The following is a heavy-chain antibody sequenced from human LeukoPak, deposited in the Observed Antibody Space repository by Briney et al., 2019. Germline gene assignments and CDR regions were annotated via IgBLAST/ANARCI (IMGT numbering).Heavy chain of an antibody. Sequence: GGSLRLSCAFSGFTFSDYYMGWIRQAPGKGRGWVSYISNSGSTIYYADSVKGRFTISRDNAKNSLYLQMNSLRAEDTAVYYCARGRPAAMGVDYWGQGTVVTVSS. J-gene: IGHJ4*02. CDR3: ARGRPAAMGVDY. CDR2: ISNSGSTI. V-gene: IGHV3-11*01. CDR1: GFTFSDYY. D-gene: IGHD2-2*01.